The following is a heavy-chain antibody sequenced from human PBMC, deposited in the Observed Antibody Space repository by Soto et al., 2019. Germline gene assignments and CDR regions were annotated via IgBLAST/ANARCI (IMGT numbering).Heavy chain of an antibody. CDR1: SGSISNDNW. J-gene: IGHJ6*02. Sequence: QVQLQESGPGLVKPSGTLSLTCAVSSGSISNDNWWNWVRQPPGKGLEWIGEIYRSGSTNYNPSLKCRVTISLDKSTNQFSLQLSSVTAADTAVYYCATNSYYSLGVWGQGTTVTVSS. V-gene: IGHV4-4*02. CDR3: ATNSYYSLGV. CDR2: IYRSGST.